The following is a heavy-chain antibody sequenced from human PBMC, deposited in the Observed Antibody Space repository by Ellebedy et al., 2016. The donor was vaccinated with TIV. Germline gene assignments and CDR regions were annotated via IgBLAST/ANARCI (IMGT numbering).Heavy chain of an antibody. V-gene: IGHV1-2*02. CDR1: GYTFTGYY. Sequence: AASVKVSCKASGYTFTGYYMHWVRQAPGQGLEWMGWINPNSVGTNYAQKFQGRVTMTRDTSISTAYMELSRLTSDDTAVYYCARGRMYYFSSGSSSWGQGTLVIVSS. D-gene: IGHD3-10*01. J-gene: IGHJ5*02. CDR2: INPNSVGT. CDR3: ARGRMYYFSSGSSS.